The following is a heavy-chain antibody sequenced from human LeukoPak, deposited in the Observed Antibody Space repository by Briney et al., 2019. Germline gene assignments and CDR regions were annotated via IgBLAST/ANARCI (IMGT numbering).Heavy chain of an antibody. J-gene: IGHJ4*02. D-gene: IGHD1-26*01. V-gene: IGHV1-69*13. CDR2: IIPIFGTA. Sequence: ASVTVSCKASGGTFSSYAISWVRQAPGQGLEWMGGIIPIFGTANYAQKFQGRVTITADESTSTAYMELSSLRSEDTAVYYCARDGGGARAADYWGQGTLVTVSS. CDR3: ARDGGGARAADY. CDR1: GGTFSSYA.